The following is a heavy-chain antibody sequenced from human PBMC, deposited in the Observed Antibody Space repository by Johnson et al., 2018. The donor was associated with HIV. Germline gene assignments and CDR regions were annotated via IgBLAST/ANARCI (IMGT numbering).Heavy chain of an antibody. D-gene: IGHD2-15*01. J-gene: IGHJ3*02. CDR3: AKLQYCSSGSCYFDALDI. Sequence: VQVLESGGGAVQPGKSLRLSCAASGYTFSQFAMFWVRQAPGKGLEWVAVISYDGSNKYYADSVKGRFTISRDNSKNTLYLQMNTLTAEDTAVYYCAKLQYCSSGSCYFDALDIWGQGTMVPVSS. V-gene: IGHV3-30*18. CDR1: GYTFSQFA. CDR2: ISYDGSNK.